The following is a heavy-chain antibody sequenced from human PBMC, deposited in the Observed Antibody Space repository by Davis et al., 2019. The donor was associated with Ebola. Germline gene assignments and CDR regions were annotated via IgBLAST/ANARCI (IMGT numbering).Heavy chain of an antibody. CDR1: GGSFSGYY. J-gene: IGHJ6*04. CDR2: INHSGST. V-gene: IGHV4-34*01. Sequence: SETLSLTCAVYGGSFSGYYWSWIRQPPGKGLEWIGEINHSGSTNYNPSLKSRVTISVDTSKNQFSLKLSSVTAADTGVYYCARLPNGPMDRTDWGKGTTVTVSS. D-gene: IGHD1-14*01. CDR3: ARLPNGPMDRTD.